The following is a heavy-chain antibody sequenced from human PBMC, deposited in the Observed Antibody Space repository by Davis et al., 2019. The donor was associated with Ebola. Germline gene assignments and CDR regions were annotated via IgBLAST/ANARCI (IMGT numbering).Heavy chain of an antibody. CDR2: IRNDGSKK. CDR3: AKSVTVTTLGYFDY. CDR1: GFTFSTYG. Sequence: GESLKISCAASGFTFSTYGMHWVRQAPGKGLEWVAFIRNDGSKKYYVDSVKGRFTISRDNSKNTLYLQMKSLRAEDTAVYYCAKSVTVTTLGYFDYWGQGTLVTVSS. J-gene: IGHJ4*02. D-gene: IGHD4-17*01. V-gene: IGHV3-30*02.